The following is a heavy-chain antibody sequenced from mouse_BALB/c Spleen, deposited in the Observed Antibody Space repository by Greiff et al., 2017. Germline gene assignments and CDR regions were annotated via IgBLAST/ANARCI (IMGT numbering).Heavy chain of an antibody. J-gene: IGHJ4*01. CDR2: IYPGNSDT. D-gene: IGHD3-3*01. CDR3: TRSDKGGYYAMDY. V-gene: IGHV1-5*01. CDR1: GYTFTSYW. Sequence: EVQLQQSGTVLARPGASVKMSCKASGYTFTSYWMHWVKQRPGQGLEWIGAIYPGNSDTSYNQKFKGKAKLTAVTSTSTAYMELSSLTNEDSAVYDCTRSDKGGYYAMDYWGQGTSVTVSS.